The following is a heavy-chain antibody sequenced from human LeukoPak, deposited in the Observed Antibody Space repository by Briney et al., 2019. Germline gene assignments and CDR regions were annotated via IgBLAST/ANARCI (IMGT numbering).Heavy chain of an antibody. CDR1: GFTFSSYA. Sequence: GGSLRLSCAASGFTFSSYAMHWVRQAPGKGLEWVAVISYDGSNKYYADSVKGRFTISRDNAKNSLYLQMNSLRAEDMALYYCARQYSSSPPVTGAFDIWGQGTMVTVSS. CDR3: ARQYSSSPPVTGAFDI. J-gene: IGHJ3*02. D-gene: IGHD6-6*01. V-gene: IGHV3-30-3*01. CDR2: ISYDGSNK.